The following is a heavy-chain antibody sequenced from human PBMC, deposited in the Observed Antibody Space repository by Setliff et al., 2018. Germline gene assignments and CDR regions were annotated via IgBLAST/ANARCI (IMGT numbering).Heavy chain of an antibody. V-gene: IGHV4-38-2*01. J-gene: IGHJ4*02. Sequence: SETLSLTCAVSVYSISRDCHCGWIRQPPGKGLEWIGSIYYSGNTYYNASLKGRVTISGDTSKNQFSLKLTAVTAADTAIYYCARHRAVAGAYYFDFWGQGTLVTVS. D-gene: IGHD6-19*01. CDR2: IYYSGNT. CDR3: ARHRAVAGAYYFDF. CDR1: VYSISRDCH.